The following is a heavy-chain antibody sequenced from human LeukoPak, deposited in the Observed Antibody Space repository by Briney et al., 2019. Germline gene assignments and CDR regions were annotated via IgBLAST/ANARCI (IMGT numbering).Heavy chain of an antibody. J-gene: IGHJ4*02. CDR1: GFTVSDNY. CDR3: AKVGGRSSGYFFDY. V-gene: IGHV3-23*01. Sequence: PGGSLRLSCAASGFTVSDNYMTWVRQAPGKGLEWVSGISGSGGSTYDADSVKGRFTISRDNSKNTLYLQMNSLRADDTAVYYCAKVGGRSSGYFFDYWGQGTLVTVSS. D-gene: IGHD2-15*01. CDR2: ISGSGGST.